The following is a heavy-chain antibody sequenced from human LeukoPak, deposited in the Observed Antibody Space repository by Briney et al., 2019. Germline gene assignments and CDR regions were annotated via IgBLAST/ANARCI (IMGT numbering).Heavy chain of an antibody. Sequence: PGGSLRLSCGASGFAFSSHGMHWVRQAPGKGLEWLTIIWYDGSEKYYADSVKGRFNVSRDNSKNTVYLQMNSLRAEDTAVYYCGKDLGSSARYLDRVDYWGQGTLVTVSS. D-gene: IGHD2-2*01. V-gene: IGHV3-33*06. CDR3: GKDLGSSARYLDRVDY. J-gene: IGHJ4*02. CDR2: IWYDGSEK. CDR1: GFAFSSHG.